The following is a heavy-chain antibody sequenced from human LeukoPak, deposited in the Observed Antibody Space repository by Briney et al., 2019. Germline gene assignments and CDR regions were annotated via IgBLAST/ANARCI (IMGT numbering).Heavy chain of an antibody. CDR3: AGVDVAMPDDFDI. J-gene: IGHJ3*02. D-gene: IGHD5-18*01. Sequence: GGSLRLSCAASGFTFSSNYMSWVRQAPGKGREWVAAISYDGSNKYSADSVKGRFTISRDNSKNTLYLQMNSVRADDTDVYYCAGVDVAMPDDFDIWGQGTTVTVSS. CDR1: GFTFSSNY. CDR2: ISYDGSNK. V-gene: IGHV3-30*03.